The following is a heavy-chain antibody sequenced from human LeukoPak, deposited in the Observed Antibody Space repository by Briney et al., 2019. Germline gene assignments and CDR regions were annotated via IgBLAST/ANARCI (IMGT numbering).Heavy chain of an antibody. CDR3: AGRIGYDMGDFADY. CDR2: IYYSGSI. V-gene: IGHV4-39*01. CDR1: GGSISSSSYY. Sequence: PSETLSLTCTVSGGSISSSSYYWGWIRQPPGKGLEWIGSIYYSGSIYYNPSLKSRVTISVDTSKNQFSLKLSSVTAADTAVYYCAGRIGYDMGDFADYWGQGTLVTVSS. D-gene: IGHD5-12*01. J-gene: IGHJ4*02.